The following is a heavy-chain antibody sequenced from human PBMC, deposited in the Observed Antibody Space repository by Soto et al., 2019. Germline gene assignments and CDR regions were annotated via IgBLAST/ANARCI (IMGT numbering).Heavy chain of an antibody. CDR3: ARVELRYFDWLSKQDWYFDL. J-gene: IGHJ2*01. CDR1: GYTFTSYG. V-gene: IGHV1-18*01. Sequence: QVQLVQSGAEVKKPGASVTVSCKASGYTFTSYGIRWVRQATGQGLEWMGWVSAYNGNTNYAKKLQCRVTMTTETSTRTAYMELRSLRSDDTAGYYCARVELRYFDWLSKQDWYFDLWGRGTLVTVSS. D-gene: IGHD3-9*01. CDR2: VSAYNGNT.